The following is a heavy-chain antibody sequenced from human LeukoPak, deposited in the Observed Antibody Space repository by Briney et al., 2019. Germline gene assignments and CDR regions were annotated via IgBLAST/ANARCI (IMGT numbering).Heavy chain of an antibody. CDR1: GFTFSSYE. CDR2: ISSSGSTI. Sequence: GGSLRLSCAASGFTFSSYEMNWVRQAPGKGLEWVSYISSSGSTIYYADSVKGRFTISRDNAKNSLYLQMNSLRAEDTAVYYCASLPHVPAAMGNNWFDPWGQGTLVTVSS. D-gene: IGHD2-2*01. CDR3: ASLPHVPAAMGNNWFDP. V-gene: IGHV3-48*03. J-gene: IGHJ5*02.